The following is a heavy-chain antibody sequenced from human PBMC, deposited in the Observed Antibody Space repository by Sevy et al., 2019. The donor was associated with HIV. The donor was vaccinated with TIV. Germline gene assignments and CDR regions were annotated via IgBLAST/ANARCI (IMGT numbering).Heavy chain of an antibody. V-gene: IGHV4-59*08. CDR2: IYYNGHI. CDR3: AGENAWGRGYS. D-gene: IGHD1-26*01. J-gene: IGHJ4*02. CDR1: GGSITSLY. Sequence: SETLSLTCTVSGGSITSLYWNWIRQPPGKGLEWIANIYYNGHINYNPSLKSRVTLSLDTSKNQFSLRLSSVTATDTAMYYCAGENAWGRGYSWGQGTLDTVSS.